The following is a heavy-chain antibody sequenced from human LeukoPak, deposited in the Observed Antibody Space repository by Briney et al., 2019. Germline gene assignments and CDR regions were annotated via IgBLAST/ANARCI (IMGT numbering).Heavy chain of an antibody. D-gene: IGHD3-10*01. Sequence: GKSLRLSCAASGFTFSNYAMHWVRQAPGKGLEWVAVISYDGIHKYYADSIKGRFNISRDNSDHTLFLLVDSLRPDDAAVYYCARARAGSVDYWGQGTLVTVSS. CDR2: ISYDGIHK. CDR3: ARARAGSVDY. CDR1: GFTFSNYA. V-gene: IGHV3-30*04. J-gene: IGHJ4*02.